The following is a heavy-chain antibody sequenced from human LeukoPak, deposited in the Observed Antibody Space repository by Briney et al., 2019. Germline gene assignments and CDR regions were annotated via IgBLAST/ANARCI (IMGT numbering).Heavy chain of an antibody. CDR2: INDSGRI. D-gene: IGHD1-7*01. CDR1: GGSFSNYY. J-gene: IGHJ6*03. Sequence: PSETLSLTCAVYGGSFSNYYWSWLRQPAGKGLEWIGEINDSGRINYSPSLMSRVTVSVDTSKNQFSLRLTSVTATDTAVYYCARRWNYGRNYYIDVWGNGATVSVSS. V-gene: IGHV4-34*01. CDR3: ARRWNYGRNYYIDV.